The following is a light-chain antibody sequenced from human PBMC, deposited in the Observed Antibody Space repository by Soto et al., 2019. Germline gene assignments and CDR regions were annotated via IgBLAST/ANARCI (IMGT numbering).Light chain of an antibody. CDR3: QQYNSYSSWT. Sequence: IHMTHAPSSLSASLGDIVAITCRTSQDISNDLDWYQQKPGKAPKLPIYAASRLQSGVPSRFSGSGSGTEFTLTISSLQPDDFATYYCQQYNSYSSWTFGQGTKVDIK. V-gene: IGKV1-17*01. CDR2: AAS. CDR1: QDISND. J-gene: IGKJ1*01.